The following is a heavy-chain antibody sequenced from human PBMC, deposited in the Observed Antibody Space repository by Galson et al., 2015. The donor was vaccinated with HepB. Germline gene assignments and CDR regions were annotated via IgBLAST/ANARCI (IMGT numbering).Heavy chain of an antibody. Sequence: TLSLTCAVYGGSFSGYYWSWIRQPPGKGLEWIGEINHSGSTNYNPSLKSRVTISVDTSKNQFSLKLSSVTAADTAVYYCARGAWSIEVAATGFQHWGQGTLVTVSS. D-gene: IGHD6-19*01. CDR2: INHSGST. J-gene: IGHJ1*01. V-gene: IGHV4-34*01. CDR1: GGSFSGYY. CDR3: ARGAWSIEVAATGFQH.